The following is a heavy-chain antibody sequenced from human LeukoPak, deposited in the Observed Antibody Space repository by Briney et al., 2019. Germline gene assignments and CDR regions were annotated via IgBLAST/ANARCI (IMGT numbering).Heavy chain of an antibody. J-gene: IGHJ4*02. CDR2: GHHSESS. V-gene: IGHV4-59*02. CDR3: ARESAGSLHDSTAAFHY. D-gene: IGHD2-8*02. CDR1: GDSVTSTY. Sequence: MTSETLSLTCSVSGDSVTSTYWSWIRQPPGKGLEWIAYGHHSESSNYNPSFRSRVIIPVDTSRNQFSLRLSSVTAADTAIYYCARESAGSLHDSTAAFHYWGQGILVIVSS.